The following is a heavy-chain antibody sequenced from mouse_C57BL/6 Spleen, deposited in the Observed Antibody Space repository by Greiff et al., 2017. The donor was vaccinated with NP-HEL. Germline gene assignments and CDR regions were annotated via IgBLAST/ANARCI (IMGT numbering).Heavy chain of an antibody. D-gene: IGHD2-5*01. CDR1: GYAFSSSW. CDR2: IYPGDGDT. V-gene: IGHV1-82*01. CDR3: ARTYSNYWFAY. Sequence: VQLQQSGPELVKPGASVKISCKASGYAFSSSWMNWVKQRPGKGLEWIGRIYPGDGDTNYNGKFQGKATLTADKSSSTAYMQLSSLTSEDSAVYFCARTYSNYWFAYWGQRTLVTVSA. J-gene: IGHJ3*01.